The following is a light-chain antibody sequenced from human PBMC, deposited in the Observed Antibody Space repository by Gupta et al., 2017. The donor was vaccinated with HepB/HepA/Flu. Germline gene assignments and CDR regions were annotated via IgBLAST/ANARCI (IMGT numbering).Light chain of an antibody. J-gene: IGKJ4*01. CDR3: HQYGSSPLT. V-gene: IGKV3-20*01. CDR2: GAS. CDR1: QSVSSSY. Sequence: TQSPGTLSLSPGDRATLSCRASQSVSSSYLAWYQQKPGQAPSLLIYGASSRATGIPDRFSDSGSGTDFTLTISRLEPEDFAVYYCHQYGSSPLTFGGGTKVEIK.